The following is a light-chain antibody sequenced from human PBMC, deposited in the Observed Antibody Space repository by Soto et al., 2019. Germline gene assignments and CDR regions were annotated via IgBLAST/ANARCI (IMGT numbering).Light chain of an antibody. CDR3: SSYAGSNNWV. CDR2: EVS. CDR1: SSDVGDYNY. Sequence: QSALTQHPSASGSPGQSVTISCTGTSSDVGDYNYVSWYQQHPGKAPKLMIYEVSKRPSGVPDRFSGSKSGNTASLTVSGLQAEDEADYYCSSYAGSNNWVFGVGTKLTVL. V-gene: IGLV2-8*01. J-gene: IGLJ3*02.